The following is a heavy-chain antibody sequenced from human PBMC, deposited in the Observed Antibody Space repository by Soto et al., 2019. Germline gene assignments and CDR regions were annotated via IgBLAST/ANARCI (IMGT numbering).Heavy chain of an antibody. CDR1: GFPFSTYA. V-gene: IGHV3-30-3*01. D-gene: IGHD6-19*01. CDR3: SNTTSGWAHPFDY. CDR2: TSDDGSNK. Sequence: QVPLVESGGGVVQPGRSLRLSCAASGFPFSTYAMHCVRQAPGKGLEWVAVTSDDGSNKYYADSVKGRFTISRDISKNTLYLQMNRLTAEDTAVYYCSNTTSGWAHPFDYWGQGTLVTVSS. J-gene: IGHJ4*02.